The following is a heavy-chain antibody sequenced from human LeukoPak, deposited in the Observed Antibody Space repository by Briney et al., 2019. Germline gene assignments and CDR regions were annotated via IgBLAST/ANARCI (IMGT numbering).Heavy chain of an antibody. CDR2: VYYTGST. V-gene: IGHV4-59*12. J-gene: IGHJ4*02. CDR1: RGSISSYY. Sequence: PSETLSLTCTVSRGSISSYYWSWIRQAPGKGLEWIGYVYYTGSTNYNPSLKSRVTISVDTSKNQFSLELSSVTAADTAVYYCARERCGDTTCYFDYWGQGTLVTVSS. CDR3: ARERCGDTTCYFDY. D-gene: IGHD2-21*01.